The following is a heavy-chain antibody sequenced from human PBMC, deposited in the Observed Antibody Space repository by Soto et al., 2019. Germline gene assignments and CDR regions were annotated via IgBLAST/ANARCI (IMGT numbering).Heavy chain of an antibody. CDR1: GYIFTSYY. D-gene: IGHD2-2*01. J-gene: IGHJ4*02. V-gene: IGHV1-46*01. Sequence: QVQLAQSGTEVKKPGASVKVSCKTSGYIFTSYYIHWVRQAPGQGLEWMGIINPSGGTTTYAQKFQDRVTMTSDTSTSTVYMELSSLRSEDTAVYYCARGPATAPDAYWGLGTLVTVSS. CDR3: ARGPATAPDAY. CDR2: INPSGGTT.